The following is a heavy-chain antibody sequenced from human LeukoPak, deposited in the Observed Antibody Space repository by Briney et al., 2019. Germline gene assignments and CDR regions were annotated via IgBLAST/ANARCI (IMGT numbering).Heavy chain of an antibody. D-gene: IGHD4-17*01. CDR1: GGSISSSSYY. J-gene: IGHJ4*02. CDR2: INHSGST. Sequence: SETLSLTCTVSGGSISSSSYYWSWIRQPPGKGLEWIGEINHSGSTNYNPSLKSRVTISVDTSKNQFSLKLSSVTAADTAVYYCAGADYGDYGRRWYFDYWGQGTLVTVSS. CDR3: AGADYGDYGRRWYFDY. V-gene: IGHV4-39*07.